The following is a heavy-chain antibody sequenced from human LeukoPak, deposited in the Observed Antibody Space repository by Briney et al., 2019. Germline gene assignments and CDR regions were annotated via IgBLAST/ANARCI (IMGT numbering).Heavy chain of an antibody. J-gene: IGHJ5*02. D-gene: IGHD2-2*02. CDR1: GYTLTELS. CDR3: ATDLAGYCSSTSCYTLWRNWFDP. CDR2: FDPEDGET. V-gene: IGHV1-24*01. Sequence: ASVKVSCKVSGYTLTELSMHWARQAPGKGLEWMGGFDPEDGETIYAQKFQGRVTMTEDTSTDIAYMELSSLRSEDTAVYYCATDLAGYCSSTSCYTLWRNWFDPWGQGTLVTVSS.